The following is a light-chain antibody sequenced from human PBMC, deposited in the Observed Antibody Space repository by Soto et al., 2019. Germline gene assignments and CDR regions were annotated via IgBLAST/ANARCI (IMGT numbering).Light chain of an antibody. CDR2: GAS. Sequence: EIVLTQSPGTLSLSPGEAATLSCRASQRVSDNYLAWYHQKPGQAPRLLIYGASRRAPGVPDRFSGSGSGTDFTLTITRLEAEDFAMYYCQQYGSSVYTFGQGTRVEIK. CDR1: QRVSDNY. V-gene: IGKV3-20*01. CDR3: QQYGSSVYT. J-gene: IGKJ2*01.